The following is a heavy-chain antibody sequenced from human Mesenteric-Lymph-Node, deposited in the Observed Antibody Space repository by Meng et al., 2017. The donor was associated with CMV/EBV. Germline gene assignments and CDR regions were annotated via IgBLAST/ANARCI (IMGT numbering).Heavy chain of an antibody. J-gene: IGHJ3*02. CDR2: IYYIGST. D-gene: IGHD6-13*01. CDR3: ARTSQGQPEGDAFDI. CDR1: GGSISSYY. Sequence: SETLSLTCTVSGGSISSYYWSWIRQPQGKGLEWIGYIYYIGSTNYNPSLRSRVTISVDTSKNRISLNLNSVTAADTAVYYCARTSQGQPEGDAFDIWGQGTMVTVSS. V-gene: IGHV4-59*01.